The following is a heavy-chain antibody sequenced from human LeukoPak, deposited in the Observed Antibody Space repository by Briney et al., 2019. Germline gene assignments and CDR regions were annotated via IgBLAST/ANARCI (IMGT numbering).Heavy chain of an antibody. J-gene: IGHJ5*02. D-gene: IGHD3-3*01. CDR1: GYSISSGYY. CDR2: IYHSGST. V-gene: IGHV4-38-2*01. CDR3: AGLQLRYDFWSGYYRDNWFDP. Sequence: SETLSLTCAVSGYSISSGYYWGWIRQPPGKGLEWIGSIYHSGSTYYNPSLKSRVTISVDTSKNQFSLKLSSVTAADTAVYYCAGLQLRYDFWSGYYRDNWFDPWGQGTLVTVS.